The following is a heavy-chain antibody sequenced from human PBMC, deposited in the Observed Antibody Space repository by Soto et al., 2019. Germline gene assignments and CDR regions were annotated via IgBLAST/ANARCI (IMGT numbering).Heavy chain of an antibody. CDR3: ARGVGGYSNYYRYYYGMDV. D-gene: IGHD4-4*01. CDR2: IIPIFGTA. Sequence: SVNVSCKASGGTFSSYAISWVRQAPGQGLEWMGGIIPIFGTANYAQKVQGRVTITADESTSTAYMELSSLRSEDTAVYYCARGVGGYSNYYRYYYGMDVWGQGTTVTVSS. V-gene: IGHV1-69*13. CDR1: GGTFSSYA. J-gene: IGHJ6*02.